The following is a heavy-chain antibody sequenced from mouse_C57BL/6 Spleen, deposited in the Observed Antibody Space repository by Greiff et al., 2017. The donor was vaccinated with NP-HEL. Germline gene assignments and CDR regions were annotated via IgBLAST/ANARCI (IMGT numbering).Heavy chain of an antibody. CDR2: IHPNSGST. J-gene: IGHJ4*01. V-gene: IGHV1-64*01. CDR3: ARSPHYYAMDY. Sequence: QVQLQQPGAELVKPGASVKLSCKASGYTFTSYWMHWVKQRPGQGLEWIGMIHPNSGSTNYNEKFKSKATLTVDTSSSTAYMQLSSLTSEDSAVYYCARSPHYYAMDYWGQGTSVTVSS. CDR1: GYTFTSYW.